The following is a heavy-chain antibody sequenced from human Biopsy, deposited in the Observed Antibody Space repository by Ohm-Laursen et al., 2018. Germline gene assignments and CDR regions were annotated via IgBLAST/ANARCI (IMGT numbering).Heavy chain of an antibody. Sequence: SLRLSCASSGSAFSIKWNSWICQAPGTGMGRVGNINIDDSGKSYVDSVKGRFTITRDNAENSLYLEMNSLRTEDTAVYYCARGGEGSGSFVKPPKTWFDPWGQGTLVTVSS. D-gene: IGHD3-10*01. V-gene: IGHV3-7*01. CDR1: GSAFSIKW. J-gene: IGHJ5*02. CDR2: INIDDSGK. CDR3: ARGGEGSGSFVKPPKTWFDP.